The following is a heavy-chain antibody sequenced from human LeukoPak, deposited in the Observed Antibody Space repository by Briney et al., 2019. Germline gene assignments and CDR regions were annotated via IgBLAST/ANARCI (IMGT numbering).Heavy chain of an antibody. CDR3: ARGDYYDKSPFDY. CDR1: GGSISSYY. Sequence: SETLSLTCTVSGGSISSYYWSWIRQPPGKGLEWIGYIYYSGSTNYNPSLKSRVTISVDTSKNQFSLKLSSVTAADTAVYYCARGDYYDKSPFDYWGQGTLVTVSS. V-gene: IGHV4-59*01. D-gene: IGHD3-22*01. J-gene: IGHJ4*02. CDR2: IYYSGST.